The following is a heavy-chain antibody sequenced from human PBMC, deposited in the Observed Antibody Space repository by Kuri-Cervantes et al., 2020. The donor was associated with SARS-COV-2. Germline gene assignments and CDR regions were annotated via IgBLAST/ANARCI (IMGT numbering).Heavy chain of an antibody. D-gene: IGHD3-10*01. CDR3: ARGMVRGIIQYYYYAMDV. J-gene: IGHJ6*02. V-gene: IGHV1-2*04. CDR2: INPNSGGT. CDR1: GYTFTGYY. Sequence: ASVQVSCNASGYTFTGYYMHWVRQAPGEGLEWMGWINPNSGGTNYAQKFQGWVTMTRDTSISTVYMELCRLRSDDTAVYYCARGMVRGIIQYYYYAMDVWGQGTTVTVSS.